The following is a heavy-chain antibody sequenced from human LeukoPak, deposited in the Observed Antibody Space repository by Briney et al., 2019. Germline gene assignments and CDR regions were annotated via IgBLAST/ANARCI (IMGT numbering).Heavy chain of an antibody. D-gene: IGHD6-25*01. Sequence: GGSLRLSCAASGFSFSSYPMNWVRQAPGKGLEWVSSISSSRTYIYYADSVRGRFTISRDNTRKSLYLQMDSLRAEDTAVYYCARGSHGVAATDTAFDYWGQGTLVAVSS. CDR2: ISSSRTYI. CDR1: GFSFSSYP. V-gene: IGHV3-21*01. CDR3: ARGSHGVAATDTAFDY. J-gene: IGHJ4*02.